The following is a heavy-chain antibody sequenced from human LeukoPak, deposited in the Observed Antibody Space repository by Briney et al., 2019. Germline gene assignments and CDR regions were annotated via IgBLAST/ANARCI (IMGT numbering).Heavy chain of an antibody. Sequence: GGSLRLSCAASGFTFSSYAMSWVRQAPGKGLEWVSAISGSGGSTYYADSVKGRFTISRDNSKDTLYLQMNSLRAEDTAVYYCAKGLWFGESAFDYWGQGTLVTVSS. CDR3: AKGLWFGESAFDY. CDR1: GFTFSSYA. D-gene: IGHD3-10*01. CDR2: ISGSGGST. V-gene: IGHV3-23*01. J-gene: IGHJ4*02.